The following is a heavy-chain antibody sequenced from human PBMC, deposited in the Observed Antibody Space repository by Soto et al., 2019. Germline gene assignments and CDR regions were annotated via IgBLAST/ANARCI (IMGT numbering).Heavy chain of an antibody. Sequence: LSLTCTVSGDSISSSNSHWGWTRQPPGKGLEYIGSVYYGGAIFYSGNIYYNPSPKSRVTISVDTSKNQFSLRLSSVTAADTGVYYCVRYDRINMKPYSPEGFHIWGQGTMVTVSS. CDR1: GDSISSSNSH. V-gene: IGHV4-39*01. CDR3: VRYDRINMKPYSPEGFHI. J-gene: IGHJ3*02. CDR2: VYYGGAIFYSGNI. D-gene: IGHD3-3*02.